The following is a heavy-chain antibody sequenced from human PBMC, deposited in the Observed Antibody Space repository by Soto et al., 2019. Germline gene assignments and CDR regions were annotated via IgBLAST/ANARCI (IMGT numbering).Heavy chain of an antibody. D-gene: IGHD4-17*01. CDR2: MSGSGGST. V-gene: IGHV3-23*01. Sequence: GGSLRLSCAASGFSFSSYAMSWVRQAPGKGLEWVSVMSGSGGSTYYADSVKGRFTISRDNSKNTLYLQMNSLRAEDTAVYYCAKNKYGDYSDYWGQGTLVTVSS. CDR3: AKNKYGDYSDY. CDR1: GFSFSSYA. J-gene: IGHJ4*01.